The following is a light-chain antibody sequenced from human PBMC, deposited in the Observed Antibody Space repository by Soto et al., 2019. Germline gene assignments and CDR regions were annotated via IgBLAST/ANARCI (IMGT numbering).Light chain of an antibody. CDR1: SSNIGSNT. CDR2: SNN. Sequence: QSALTQAPSASGTPGQRVTISCSGSSSNIGSNTVNWYQQFPGTAPKLLIYSNNQRPSGVPDRFSGSKSGTSASLAISGLQSEDEADYYCAAWDDSLNGWVFGGGTKLTVL. J-gene: IGLJ3*02. V-gene: IGLV1-44*01. CDR3: AAWDDSLNGWV.